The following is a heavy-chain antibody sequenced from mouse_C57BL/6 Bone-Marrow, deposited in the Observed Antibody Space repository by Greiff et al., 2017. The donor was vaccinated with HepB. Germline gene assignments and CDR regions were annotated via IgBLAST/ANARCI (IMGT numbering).Heavy chain of an antibody. V-gene: IGHV1-64*01. D-gene: IGHD1-1*01. CDR1: GYTFTSYW. Sequence: VQLQQSGAELVKPGASVKLSCKASGYTFTSYWMHWVKQRPGQGLEWIGMIHPNSGSTNYNEKFKSKATLTVDKSSSTAYMQLSSLTSEDSAVYYCARRAFTTVVARDYWGQGTTLTVSS. J-gene: IGHJ2*01. CDR3: ARRAFTTVVARDY. CDR2: IHPNSGST.